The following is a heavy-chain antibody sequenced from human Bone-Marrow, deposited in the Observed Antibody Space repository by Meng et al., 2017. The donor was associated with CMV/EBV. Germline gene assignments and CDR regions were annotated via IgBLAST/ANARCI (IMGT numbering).Heavy chain of an antibody. D-gene: IGHD4/OR15-4a*01. CDR1: GYTFTGYY. CDR2: INPNSGGT. J-gene: IGHJ6*02. V-gene: IGHV1-2*02. Sequence: ASVKVSCKASGYTFTGYYTHWVRQAPGQGLEWMGWINPNSGGTNYAQKFQGRVTMTRDTSISTAYMELSRLRSDDTAVYYCARATYGGYYYYGMDVWGQGTTVTVSS. CDR3: ARATYGGYYYYGMDV.